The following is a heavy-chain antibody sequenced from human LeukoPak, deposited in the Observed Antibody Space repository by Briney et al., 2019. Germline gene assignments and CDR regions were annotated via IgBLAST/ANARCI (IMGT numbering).Heavy chain of an antibody. J-gene: IGHJ4*02. CDR3: ARTSYYDYVWGSYRFDY. V-gene: IGHV4-61*01. CDR1: GGSVSSGSYY. Sequence: SETLSLTCTVSGGSVSSGSYYWSWIRQPLGKGLEWIGYIYHRGSTNFNPSLKSRVTISVDTSKNQFFLKLSFVTAADTAVYYCARTSYYDYVWGSYRFDYWGQGTLVTVSS. CDR2: IYHRGST. D-gene: IGHD3-16*02.